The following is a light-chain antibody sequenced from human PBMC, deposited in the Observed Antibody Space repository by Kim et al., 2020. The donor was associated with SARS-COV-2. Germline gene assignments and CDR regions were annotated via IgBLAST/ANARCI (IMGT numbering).Light chain of an antibody. CDR2: DVR. Sequence: GRSITSSCGGTNNVVGGYNYGSWYQQPPGEATKVLIYDVRRRPSGVAERFSGRTNVMTAVLTISGHRPEDEAYYYCSSYTSRGTRVFGGGTRVTVL. J-gene: IGLJ3*02. V-gene: IGLV2-14*03. CDR1: NNVVGGYNY. CDR3: SSYTSRGTRV.